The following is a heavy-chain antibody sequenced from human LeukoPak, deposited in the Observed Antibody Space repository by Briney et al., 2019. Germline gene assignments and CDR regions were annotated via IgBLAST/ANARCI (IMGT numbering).Heavy chain of an antibody. CDR1: GFTFSDFY. Sequence: PGGSLRLSCAASGFTFSDFYMSWIRQAPGKGLEWVSYISSSSSTIYYADSVKGRFTISRDNAQNSLFLQMNSLRAEDTAVYYCAIENPGLAMFPSGWGQGTLVTVSS. CDR2: ISSSSSTI. CDR3: AIENPGLAMFPSG. V-gene: IGHV3-11*04. D-gene: IGHD6-13*01. J-gene: IGHJ4*02.